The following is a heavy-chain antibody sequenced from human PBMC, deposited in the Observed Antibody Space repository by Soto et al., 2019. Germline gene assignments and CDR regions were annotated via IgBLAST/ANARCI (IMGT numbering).Heavy chain of an antibody. CDR2: IDSHGSRT. D-gene: IGHD3-10*01. CDR3: ARGRPGGPLVGDY. CDR1: GFTFSSYW. V-gene: IGHV3-74*01. J-gene: IGHJ4*02. Sequence: EVQLVESGGGLVQPGGSLRLSCAASGFTFSSYWMHWVRQAPGKGLVWVSHIDSHGSRTSYADSVKGRFTISRDNAKNTLYLQVNSLRADDTAVYYCARGRPGGPLVGDYWGQGTLATVSS.